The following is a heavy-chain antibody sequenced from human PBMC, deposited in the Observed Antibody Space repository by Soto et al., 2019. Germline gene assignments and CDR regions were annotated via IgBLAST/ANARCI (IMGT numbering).Heavy chain of an antibody. D-gene: IGHD3-10*01. CDR3: ARGGLGNYYNDY. CDR2: IKGDGTIT. Sequence: EVQLVESGGGLVQPGGYLRLSCAASGFTFSRDWMHWVRQSPGKGLVWVSRIKGDGTITNYADSVKGRFTTSRDNAKNTVYLQLNSLTTEDTAVYYCARGGLGNYYNDYWGQGTLVTVSS. J-gene: IGHJ4*02. CDR1: GFTFSRDW. V-gene: IGHV3-74*01.